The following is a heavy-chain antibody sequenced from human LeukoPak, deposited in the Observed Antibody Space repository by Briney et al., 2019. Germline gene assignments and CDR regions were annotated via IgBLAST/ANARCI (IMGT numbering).Heavy chain of an antibody. V-gene: IGHV1-2*02. D-gene: IGHD4-17*01. CDR1: GYTFTGSY. CDR3: ARRVTTVTEGAFDI. Sequence: ASVKVSCKASGYTFTGSYMHWVRQAPGQGLEWMGWINPNSGSTNSAQKFQGRVTMTRDTSISTAYMELSRLRSDDTAVYFCARRVTTVTEGAFDIWGQGTMVTVSS. J-gene: IGHJ3*02. CDR2: INPNSGST.